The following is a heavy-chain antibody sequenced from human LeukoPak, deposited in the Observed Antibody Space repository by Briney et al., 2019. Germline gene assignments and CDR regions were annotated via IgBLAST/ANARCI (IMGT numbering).Heavy chain of an antibody. D-gene: IGHD6-6*01. CDR3: ARDQMAYSSSSCGY. CDR2: ISSSSSTI. V-gene: IGHV3-48*01. J-gene: IGHJ4*02. Sequence: GGSLRLSCAASGFTFSSYSMNWVRQAPGKGLEWVSYISSSSSTIYYADSVKGRFTISRDNAKNSLYLQMNSLRAEDTAVYYCARDQMAYSSSSCGYWGQGTLVTVSS. CDR1: GFTFSSYS.